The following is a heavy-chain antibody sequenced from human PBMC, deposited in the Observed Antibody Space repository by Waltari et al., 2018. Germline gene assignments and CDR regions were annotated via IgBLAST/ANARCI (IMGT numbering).Heavy chain of an antibody. Sequence: EVQLVESGGGLVQPGGSLRLSCAASGFTFSSYAMSWARQAPGRGLEWVSAISGSGGSTYYADSVKGRFTISRDNSKNTLYLQMNSLRAEDTAVYYCAKDYYDSSGYRYGAFDIWGQGTMVTVSS. D-gene: IGHD3-22*01. CDR3: AKDYYDSSGYRYGAFDI. J-gene: IGHJ3*02. CDR2: ISGSGGST. V-gene: IGHV3-23*04. CDR1: GFTFSSYA.